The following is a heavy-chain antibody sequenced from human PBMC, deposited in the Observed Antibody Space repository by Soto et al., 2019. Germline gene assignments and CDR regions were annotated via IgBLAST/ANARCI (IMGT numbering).Heavy chain of an antibody. CDR2: IKSKIDGGTT. V-gene: IGHV3-15*07. D-gene: IGHD3-22*01. J-gene: IGHJ4*02. Sequence: GGSLRLSCAASGFTFSNAWMNWVRQAPGKGLEWVGRIKSKIDGGTTDYAAPVKGRFTISRDDSKNTLYLQMNSLKTEDTAVYYCTTELSYDSSGFADFDYWGQGTLVTVSS. CDR1: GFTFSNAW. CDR3: TTELSYDSSGFADFDY.